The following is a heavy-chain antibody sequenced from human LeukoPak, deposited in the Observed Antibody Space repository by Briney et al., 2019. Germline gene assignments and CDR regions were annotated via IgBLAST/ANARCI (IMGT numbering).Heavy chain of an antibody. CDR2: IIPIFGTA. D-gene: IGHD3-22*01. CDR3: ARAPYYYDSSGYYFEQMDY. Sequence: SVKVSCKASGYTFTSYGISWVRQAPGQGLEWMGGIIPIFGTANYAQKFQGRVTITADESTSTAYMELSSLRSEDTAVYYCARAPYYYDSSGYYFEQMDYWGQGTLVTVSS. J-gene: IGHJ4*02. CDR1: GYTFTSYG. V-gene: IGHV1-69*13.